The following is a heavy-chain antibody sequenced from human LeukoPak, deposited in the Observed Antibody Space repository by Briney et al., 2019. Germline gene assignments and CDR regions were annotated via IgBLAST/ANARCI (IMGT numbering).Heavy chain of an antibody. Sequence: SETLSLTCTVSGGSISSSSYYWGWIRQPPGKGLEWIGSIYYSGGTYYNPSLKSRVTISVDTSKNQFSLKLSSVTAADTAVYYCASDNEYFQHWGQGTLVTVSS. J-gene: IGHJ1*01. CDR1: GGSISSSSYY. CDR2: IYYSGGT. CDR3: ASDNEYFQH. V-gene: IGHV4-39*01.